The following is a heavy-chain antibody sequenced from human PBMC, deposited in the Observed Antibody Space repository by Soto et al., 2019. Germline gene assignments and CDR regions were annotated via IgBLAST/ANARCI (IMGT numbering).Heavy chain of an antibody. CDR3: ARADREGGFGELSPIRYYYYYMDV. J-gene: IGHJ6*03. V-gene: IGHV1-46*03. Sequence: ASVKVSCKASGYTFTSYYMHWVRQAPGQGLEWMGIINPSGGSTSYAQKFQGRVTMTRDTSTSTVYMELSSLRSEDTAVYYCARADREGGFGELSPIRYYYYYMDVWGKGTTVTVSS. D-gene: IGHD3-10*01. CDR2: INPSGGST. CDR1: GYTFTSYY.